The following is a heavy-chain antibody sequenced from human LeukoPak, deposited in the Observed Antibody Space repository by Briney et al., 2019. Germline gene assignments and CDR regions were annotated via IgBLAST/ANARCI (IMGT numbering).Heavy chain of an antibody. D-gene: IGHD4-23*01. J-gene: IGHJ4*02. Sequence: ASVKVSCKASGYTFTAYYIHWVRQAPGQGLEWMGWIDTNTGATKYAQKFQGRVTITRDTSTGTAYMELSSLISGDTAIYYCARHGGGYSFDYWGQGTLVTVSS. CDR1: GYTFTAYY. CDR3: ARHGGGYSFDY. V-gene: IGHV1-2*02. CDR2: IDTNTGAT.